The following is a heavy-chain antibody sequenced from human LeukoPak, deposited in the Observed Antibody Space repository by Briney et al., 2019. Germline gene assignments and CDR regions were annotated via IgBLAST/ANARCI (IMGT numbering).Heavy chain of an antibody. J-gene: IGHJ6*03. CDR3: ARTTEGYCRGRSCYSYYYYMDV. Sequence: MSSETLSLTCTVSGYSISSGYYWGWIRQPPGKGLEWIGSIYYSGSTNYNPSLKSRVTISVDTSKNQFSLKLSSVTAADTAVYYCARTTEGYCRGRSCYSYYYYMDVWGKGTTVTVSS. CDR1: GYSISSGYY. V-gene: IGHV4-38-2*02. CDR2: IYYSGST. D-gene: IGHD2-15*01.